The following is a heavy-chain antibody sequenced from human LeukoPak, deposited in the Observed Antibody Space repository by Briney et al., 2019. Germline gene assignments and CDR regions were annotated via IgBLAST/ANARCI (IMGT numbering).Heavy chain of an antibody. V-gene: IGHV4-30-4*01. D-gene: IGHD4-23*01. CDR1: GGSISSGDYY. Sequence: SETLSLTCTVSGGSISSGDYYWSWIRQPPGKGLEWIGYIYYSGSTYYNPSLKSRVTISVDTSKNQFSLKLSSVTAADTAVYYCARGGKAAPLLYYFDYWGQGTLVTVSS. CDR2: IYYSGST. J-gene: IGHJ4*02. CDR3: ARGGKAAPLLYYFDY.